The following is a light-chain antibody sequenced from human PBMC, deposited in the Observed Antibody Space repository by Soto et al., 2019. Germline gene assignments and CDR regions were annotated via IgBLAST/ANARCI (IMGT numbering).Light chain of an antibody. CDR1: RSNIGAGYD. Sequence: QSALTQPPSVSGAPGQRVTISCSGTRSNIGAGYDVHWYHQLPGTAPKLLIFGNNNRPSGVPARFSASRSGTSASLAITGLQAEDEADYYCQSFDTNLRGSVFGGGTKVTVL. CDR2: GNN. CDR3: QSFDTNLRGSV. J-gene: IGLJ3*02. V-gene: IGLV1-40*01.